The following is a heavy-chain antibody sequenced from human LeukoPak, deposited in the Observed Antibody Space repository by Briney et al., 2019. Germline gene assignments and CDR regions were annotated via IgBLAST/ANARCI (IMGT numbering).Heavy chain of an antibody. CDR1: GFTFSSYW. V-gene: IGHV3-7*01. D-gene: IGHD4-17*01. CDR2: IKQDGSEK. CDR3: ASPATYGDARGYYYYMDV. Sequence: PGGSLRLSCAASGFTFSSYWMSWVRQAPGKGLEWVANIKQDGSEKYYVDSVKGRFTISRDNAKNSLYLQMNSLRAEDTAVYYCASPATYGDARGYYYYMDVWGKGTTVTVSS. J-gene: IGHJ6*03.